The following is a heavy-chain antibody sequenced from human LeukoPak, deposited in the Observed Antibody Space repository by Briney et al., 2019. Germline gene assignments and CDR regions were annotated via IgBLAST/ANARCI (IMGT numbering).Heavy chain of an antibody. V-gene: IGHV1-2*02. Sequence: ASVKVPCKASGYTFTGYYMHWVRQAPGQGLEWMGWINPNSGGTNYAQKFQGRVTMTRDTSISTAYMELSRLRSDDTAVYYCARVRCSGSSFQAPFDPWGQGTLVTVSS. CDR1: GYTFTGYY. J-gene: IGHJ5*02. CDR2: INPNSGGT. D-gene: IGHD3-10*02. CDR3: ARVRCSGSSFQAPFDP.